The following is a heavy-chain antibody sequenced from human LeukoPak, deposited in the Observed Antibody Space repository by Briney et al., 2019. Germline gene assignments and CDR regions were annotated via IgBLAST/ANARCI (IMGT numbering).Heavy chain of an antibody. CDR1: GFTFNNYW. Sequence: GGSLRLSCVASGFTFNNYWMDWVRQAPGKGLEWVASIKPDGSQKDYVDSVKGRFTISRDNAKNSLYLQMNSLRAEDTAVYYCASGSSGTYYYFDYWGQGSLVTVSS. D-gene: IGHD1-26*01. V-gene: IGHV3-7*01. J-gene: IGHJ4*02. CDR2: IKPDGSQK. CDR3: ASGSSGTYYYFDY.